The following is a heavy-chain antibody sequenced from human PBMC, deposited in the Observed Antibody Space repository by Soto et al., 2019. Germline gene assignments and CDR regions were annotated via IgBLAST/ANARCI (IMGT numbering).Heavy chain of an antibody. CDR1: GYSFTRYW. Sequence: GESLNISCKGSGYSFTRYWIRWVRQMPGKGLEWMGRIDPSDSYTNYSPSFQGHVTISADKSISTAYLQWSSLKASDTAMYYRARRALYGQGHYYYGMDVWGQGTTVTVSS. CDR3: ARRALYGQGHYYYGMDV. V-gene: IGHV5-10-1*01. J-gene: IGHJ6*02. CDR2: IDPSDSYT. D-gene: IGHD4-17*01.